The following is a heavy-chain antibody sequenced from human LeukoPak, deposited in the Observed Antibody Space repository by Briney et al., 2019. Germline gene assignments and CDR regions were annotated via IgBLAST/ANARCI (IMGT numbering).Heavy chain of an antibody. CDR1: GGSISSYY. CDR3: ARVPYGDYVGDY. V-gene: IGHV4-59*01. CDR2: IYYSGST. D-gene: IGHD4-17*01. J-gene: IGHJ4*02. Sequence: MPSETLSLTCTVSGGSISSYYWSWIRQPPGKGLEWIGYIYYSGSTNYNPTLKSRVTISVDTSKNQFSLKLSSVTAADTAVYYCARVPYGDYVGDYWGQGTLVTVSS.